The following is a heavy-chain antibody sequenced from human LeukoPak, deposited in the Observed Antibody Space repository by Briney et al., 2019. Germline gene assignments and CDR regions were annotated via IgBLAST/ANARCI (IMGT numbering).Heavy chain of an antibody. J-gene: IGHJ4*02. V-gene: IGHV3-23*01. CDR2: ITGSGGNT. CDR3: AKWGDYDVLTGYYVSDY. D-gene: IGHD3-9*01. CDR1: GFTFSNYA. Sequence: GGSLGLSCAASGFTFSNYAMSWVRQAPGKGLEWVSAITGSGGNTYYADSVKGRFTISRDNSKNTVFLQMNSLRAEDTAVYYCAKWGDYDVLTGYYVSDYWGQGTLVTVSS.